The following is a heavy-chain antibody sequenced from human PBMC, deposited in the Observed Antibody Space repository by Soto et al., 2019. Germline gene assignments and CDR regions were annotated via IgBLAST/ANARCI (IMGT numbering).Heavy chain of an antibody. CDR3: AKGVSRITMIVVVYYFDY. Sequence: GGSLRLSCAAPGFTFSSYAMSWVRQAPGKGLEWVSAISGSGGSTYYADSVKGRFTISRDNSKNTLYLQMNSLRAEDTAVYYCAKGVSRITMIVVVYYFDYWGQGTLVTVSS. J-gene: IGHJ4*02. CDR1: GFTFSSYA. CDR2: ISGSGGST. D-gene: IGHD3-22*01. V-gene: IGHV3-23*01.